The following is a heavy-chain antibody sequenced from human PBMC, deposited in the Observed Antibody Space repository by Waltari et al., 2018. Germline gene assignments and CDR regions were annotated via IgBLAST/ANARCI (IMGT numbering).Heavy chain of an antibody. V-gene: IGHV4-39*01. D-gene: IGHD2-2*01. CDR1: GDSIRSSASF. J-gene: IGHJ4*02. CDR2: IYYTGTT. Sequence: QLQLQESGPGLVKPSETLSLTCSVSGDSIRSSASFWAWIRQPPGKALEWIGSIYYTGTTFYSPSLKSRVTISIDTSKNQFSLKLSSVTATDTALYYCTRETSSTSHYWGQGTLVTVSS. CDR3: TRETSSTSHY.